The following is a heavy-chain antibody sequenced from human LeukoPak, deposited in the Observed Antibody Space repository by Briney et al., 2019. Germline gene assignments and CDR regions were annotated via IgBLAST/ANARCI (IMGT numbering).Heavy chain of an antibody. CDR2: INPNSGGT. Sequence: ASVKVSCKASGFTFTGYYMHWVRQAPGQGLEWMGWINPNSGGTNYAQKFQGRVTMTRDTSITTAYMELTSLRPDDTAVYYCARGLFYSVSGTYYNVGRVFNYWGQGTLVTVSS. V-gene: IGHV1-2*02. CDR1: GFTFTGYY. D-gene: IGHD3-10*01. J-gene: IGHJ4*02. CDR3: ARGLFYSVSGTYYNVGRVFNY.